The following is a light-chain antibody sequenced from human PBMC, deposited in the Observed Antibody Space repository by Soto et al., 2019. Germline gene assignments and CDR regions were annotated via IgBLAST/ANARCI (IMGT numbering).Light chain of an antibody. CDR1: SSDVGSDNV. V-gene: IGLV2-23*01. J-gene: IGLJ1*01. CDR3: CSHAGGDTYV. CDR2: EAF. Sequence: TQPASVSGSPGQSITISCTGTSSDVGSDNVVSWYQQYPGKAPQLMIYEAFTRPSEVSSRFSGSKSGNTASLTISGLQAEDEAEYHCCSHAGGDTYVFGTGTKVTVL.